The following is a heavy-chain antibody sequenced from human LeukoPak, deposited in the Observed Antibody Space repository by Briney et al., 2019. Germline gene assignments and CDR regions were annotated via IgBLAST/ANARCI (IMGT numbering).Heavy chain of an antibody. CDR2: ISGGGETT. CDR1: GFTFRIYA. Sequence: PGGSLRLSCAASGFTFRIYAMNWVRQAPGKGLEWVSTISGGGETTHYADSVKGRFTISRDNSKNRLYLQLNRLRAEDTAVYYCAKEDLLRSYFFDYWGQGTLVTVSS. J-gene: IGHJ4*02. CDR3: AKEDLLRSYFFDY. D-gene: IGHD2-15*01. V-gene: IGHV3-23*01.